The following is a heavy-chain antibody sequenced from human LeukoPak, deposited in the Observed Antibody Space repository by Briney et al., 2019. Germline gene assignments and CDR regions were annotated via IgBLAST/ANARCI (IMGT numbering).Heavy chain of an antibody. D-gene: IGHD6-19*01. CDR3: ARLSSSGWLPRPFYYYYYMDV. V-gene: IGHV4-34*01. CDR1: GGSFSGYY. J-gene: IGHJ6*03. Sequence: KTSETLSLTCAVYGGSFSGYYWSWIRQPPGKGLEWIGSIYYSGSTYYNPSLKSRVTISVDTSKNQFSLKLSSVTAADTAVYYCARLSSSGWLPRPFYYYYYMDVWGKGTTVTISS. CDR2: IYYSGST.